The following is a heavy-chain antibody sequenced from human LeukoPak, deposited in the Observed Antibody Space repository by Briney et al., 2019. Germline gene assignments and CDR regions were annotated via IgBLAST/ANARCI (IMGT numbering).Heavy chain of an antibody. D-gene: IGHD1-26*01. J-gene: IGHJ4*02. CDR1: GYTFTSYD. Sequence: ALVKVSCKASGYTFTSYDINWVRQATGQGLEWMGWMNPNSGNTGYAQKFQGRVTMTRNTSISTAYMELSSLRSEDTAVYYCARALRIVGATTVLFYWGQGTLVTVSS. CDR3: ARALRIVGATTVLFY. V-gene: IGHV1-8*01. CDR2: MNPNSGNT.